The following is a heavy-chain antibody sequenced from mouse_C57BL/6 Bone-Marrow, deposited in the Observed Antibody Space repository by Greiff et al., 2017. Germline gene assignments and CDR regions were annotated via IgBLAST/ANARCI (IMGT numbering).Heavy chain of an antibody. J-gene: IGHJ2*01. CDR1: GYTFTSYW. D-gene: IGHD1-1*01. CDR2: IHPSDSAT. V-gene: IGHV1-74*01. CDR3: AIRDYYGSSYYFDY. Sequence: QVQLQQPGAELVKPGASVKVSCKASGYTFTSYWMHWVKQRPGQGLEWIGRIHPSDSATNYNQKFKGKATLTVDKSSSTAYMQLSSLTSEDSAVYYCAIRDYYGSSYYFDYWGQGTTLTVSS.